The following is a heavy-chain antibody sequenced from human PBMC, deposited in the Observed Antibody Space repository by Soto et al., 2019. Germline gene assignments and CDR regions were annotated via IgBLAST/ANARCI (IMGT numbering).Heavy chain of an antibody. D-gene: IGHD3-22*01. J-gene: IGHJ6*02. Sequence: QVQLVQSGAEVKKPGASVKVSCKASGYTFTSYGISWVRQAPGQGLEWMGWISAYNGNTNYAQKLQGRVTMTTDTSTSTAYMELRSLRSDDTAVYYCARESFQNYYDSSGYYYGMDVWGQGTTVTVSS. CDR3: ARESFQNYYDSSGYYYGMDV. V-gene: IGHV1-18*01. CDR2: ISAYNGNT. CDR1: GYTFTSYG.